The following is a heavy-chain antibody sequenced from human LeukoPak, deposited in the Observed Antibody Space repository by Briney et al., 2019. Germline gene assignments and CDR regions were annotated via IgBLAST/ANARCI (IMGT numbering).Heavy chain of an antibody. CDR3: TKDPNGDYVGAFDP. D-gene: IGHD4-17*01. Sequence: SGGSLRLSCEASGFTFSSFALTWVRQAPGKGLEWVSSITGSHGRTYNTDSVKGRFTISRDNSQSTLYLQMNSLRAEDTAVYYCTKDPNGDYVGAFDPWGQGTLVTVSS. V-gene: IGHV3-23*01. J-gene: IGHJ5*02. CDR2: ITGSHGRT. CDR1: GFTFSSFA.